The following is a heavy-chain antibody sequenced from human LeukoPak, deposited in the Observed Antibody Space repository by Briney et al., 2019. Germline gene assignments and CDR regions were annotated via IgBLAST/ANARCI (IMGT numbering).Heavy chain of an antibody. Sequence: PGGSLKLSCAASGFTFSSYAMSWVRQAPGKGLEWVSVISDIGSSTYYADSVKGRFTISRDNSKNTLYLQMNSLRADDTAVYYCARDYPTFNYWGQGTLVTVSS. CDR2: ISDIGSST. CDR1: GFTFSSYA. CDR3: ARDYPTFNY. V-gene: IGHV3-23*01. J-gene: IGHJ4*02.